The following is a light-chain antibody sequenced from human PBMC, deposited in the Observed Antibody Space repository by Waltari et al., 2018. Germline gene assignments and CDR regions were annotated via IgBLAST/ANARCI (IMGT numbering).Light chain of an antibody. V-gene: IGKV3-15*01. CDR1: QIVSTN. Sequence: EIVMTQSPATLSVSPGERATLSCSASQIVSTNVAWYQQKPGQPPRLMIYSASTRASGVPARFSGSGSGTEFTLTISSLQSEALAVYYCQQYVDWPPRYTFGQGTKLEIK. CDR3: QQYVDWPPRYT. CDR2: SAS. J-gene: IGKJ2*01.